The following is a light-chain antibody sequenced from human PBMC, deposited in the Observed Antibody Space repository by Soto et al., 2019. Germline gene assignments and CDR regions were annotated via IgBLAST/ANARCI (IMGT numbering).Light chain of an antibody. CDR3: QQYHTWPPQYT. CDR1: QTVASN. CDR2: GTS. Sequence: EIVMTQSPASLSVSPGEGATLSCRASQTVASNLAWYQQKPGQAPRLLIHGTSTRATGVPARFSGSGSGTDFTLSISSLQSEDFAVDYCQQYHTWPPQYTLGQVTKLQIK. V-gene: IGKV3-15*01. J-gene: IGKJ2*01.